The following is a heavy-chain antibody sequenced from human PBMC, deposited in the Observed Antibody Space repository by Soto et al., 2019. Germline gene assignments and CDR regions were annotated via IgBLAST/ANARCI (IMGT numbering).Heavy chain of an antibody. CDR3: ARHPNLYYDFWSGYWTNWFDP. CDR1: GGSFCSYY. J-gene: IGHJ5*02. CDR2: INYSGST. D-gene: IGHD3-3*01. V-gene: IGHV4-34*01. Sequence: PSETLSLTCAVYGGSFCSYYGSWIRQPPGKGLEWIGYINYSGSTNYNPSLKSRVTISVDTSKNQFSLKLSSVTAADTAVYYCARHPNLYYDFWSGYWTNWFDPWGQGTLVTVSS.